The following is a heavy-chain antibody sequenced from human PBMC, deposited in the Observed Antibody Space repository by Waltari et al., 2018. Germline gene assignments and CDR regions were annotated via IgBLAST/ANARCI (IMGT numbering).Heavy chain of an antibody. CDR1: FTTSW. V-gene: IGHV3-74*01. CDR3: VRSGFLDC. D-gene: IGHD1-26*01. J-gene: IGHJ4*02. Sequence: FTTSWRTWARQDPGKGLVWVSRINPDGTTTAYADSVKGRFTISRDNSKNTLYLQMNSLSAEDTAVYYCVRSGFLDCWGQGTLVTVSS. CDR2: INPDGTTT.